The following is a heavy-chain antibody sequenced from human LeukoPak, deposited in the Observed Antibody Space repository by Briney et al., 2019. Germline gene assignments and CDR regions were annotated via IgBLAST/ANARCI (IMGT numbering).Heavy chain of an antibody. D-gene: IGHD4-17*01. CDR1: GFTFSRYW. J-gene: IGHJ4*02. V-gene: IGHV3-7*01. CDR2: IQPDGSEK. CDR3: VPEYYDYGDGGY. Sequence: GGSLRLSCAASGFTFSRYWMSWVRQAPGKGLEWVGNIQPDGSEKYYVDSVKGRFTISRDNAKNSLYLQMNSLSVEDTAVYYCVPEYYDYGDGGYWDQGTLVTVSS.